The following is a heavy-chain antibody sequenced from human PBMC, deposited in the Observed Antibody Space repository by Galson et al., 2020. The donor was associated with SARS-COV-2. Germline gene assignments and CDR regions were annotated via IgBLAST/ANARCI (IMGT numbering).Heavy chain of an antibody. CDR2: IWYDGSNK. V-gene: IGHV3-33*01. Sequence: GGSLRLSCAASGFTFSSYGMHWVRQAPGKGLEWVAVIWYDGSNKYYADSVKGRFTISRDNSKNTLYLQMNSLRAEDTAVYYCARDTNPYGSGSFVDYWGQGTLVTVSS. CDR3: ARDTNPYGSGSFVDY. CDR1: GFTFSSYG. J-gene: IGHJ4*02. D-gene: IGHD3-10*01.